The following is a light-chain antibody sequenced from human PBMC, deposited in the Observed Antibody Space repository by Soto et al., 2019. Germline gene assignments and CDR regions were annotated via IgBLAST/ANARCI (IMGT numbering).Light chain of an antibody. CDR1: SSNIGSHT. CDR2: RNN. V-gene: IGLV1-44*01. Sequence: QSVLTQPPSASGTPGQTIAISCSGGSSNIGSHTVNWYQQLPGTAPRLLIYRNNQRPSGVPGRFSGSKSGTSASLAITGLQSDSEGDYYCAAWDDSLNGVVFGGGTKVTVL. CDR3: AAWDDSLNGVV. J-gene: IGLJ2*01.